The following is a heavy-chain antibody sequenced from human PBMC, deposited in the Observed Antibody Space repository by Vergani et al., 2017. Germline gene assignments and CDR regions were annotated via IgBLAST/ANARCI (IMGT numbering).Heavy chain of an antibody. Sequence: EVQLVQSGEEVKKPGESLKISCKGSGSSFTSYWIGWVRQMPGKGLEWMGIIYPGDSDTRYSPSFQGQVTISADKSISTAYLQWSSLKASDTAMYYCARHGEYCSGGSCYSGDYWGQGTLVTVSS. CDR3: ARHGEYCSGGSCYSGDY. V-gene: IGHV5-51*01. CDR1: GSSFTSYW. D-gene: IGHD2-15*01. J-gene: IGHJ4*02. CDR2: IYPGDSDT.